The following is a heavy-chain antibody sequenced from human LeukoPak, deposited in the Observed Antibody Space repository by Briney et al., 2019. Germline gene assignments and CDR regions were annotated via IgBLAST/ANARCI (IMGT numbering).Heavy chain of an antibody. CDR1: GGSISSYY. CDR3: ARDVGYCSSTSCYRGWFDP. V-gene: IGHV4-59*01. J-gene: IGHJ5*02. Sequence: SETLSLTCAVSGGSISSYYWSWIRQPPGKGLEGIGYIYYSGSTNYNPSLKSRVTISVDTSKNQFSLKLSSLTAADTAVYYCARDVGYCSSTSCYRGWFDPWGQGTLVTVSS. D-gene: IGHD2-2*01. CDR2: IYYSGST.